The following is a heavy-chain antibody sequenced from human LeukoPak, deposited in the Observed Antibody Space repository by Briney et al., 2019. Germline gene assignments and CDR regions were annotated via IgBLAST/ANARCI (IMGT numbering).Heavy chain of an antibody. J-gene: IGHJ5*02. Sequence: ASVKVSCKASGYTFTGYYMHWVRQAPVQGLERMGWINPNSGGTNYAQKFQGRVTMTRDTSISTAYMELSRLRSDDTAVYYCARGGYSSGWYGTWGQGTLVTVSS. V-gene: IGHV1-2*02. CDR1: GYTFTGYY. CDR2: INPNSGGT. CDR3: ARGGYSSGWYGT. D-gene: IGHD6-19*01.